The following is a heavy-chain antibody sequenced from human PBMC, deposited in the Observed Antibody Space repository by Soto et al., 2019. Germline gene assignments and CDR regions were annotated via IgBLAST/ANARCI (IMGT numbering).Heavy chain of an antibody. CDR2: ISGGGSYI. D-gene: IGHD2-2*01. V-gene: IGHV3-21*06. CDR3: ARDSDCHSTSCFFPPHV. CDR1: GFTFSDEN. Sequence: QLVESGGGLVKPGGSLRLSCSASGFTFSDENMSWVRQVPGKGLEWVSGISGGGSYIFSADSVQGRFSISRDNPKNSLFLEMNSLRVEDTAVYYCARDSDCHSTSCFFPPHVWGQGTTVTVSS. J-gene: IGHJ6*02.